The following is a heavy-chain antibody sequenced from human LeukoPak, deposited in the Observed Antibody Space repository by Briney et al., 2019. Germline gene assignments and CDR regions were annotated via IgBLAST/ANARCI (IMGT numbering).Heavy chain of an antibody. D-gene: IGHD3-3*01. CDR1: GYTFSSYA. CDR3: AKGSRFWSEGVYMDV. CDR2: ISGSGGST. J-gene: IGHJ6*03. Sequence: GGSLRLSCAASGYTFSSYAMSWVRQAPWKGLEWVSAISGSGGSTYYADSVKGRFTISRDNSKNTLYLQMNSLRAEDTAVYYCAKGSRFWSEGVYMDVWGKGTTVTVSS. V-gene: IGHV3-23*01.